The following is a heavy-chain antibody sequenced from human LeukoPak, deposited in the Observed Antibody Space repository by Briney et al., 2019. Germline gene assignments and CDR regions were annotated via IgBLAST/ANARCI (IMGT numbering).Heavy chain of an antibody. CDR3: ARDSNPRRAYYYDSSGYFGDP. D-gene: IGHD3-22*01. V-gene: IGHV3-30-3*01. Sequence: GRSLRLSCAASGFTFSSYAMHWVRQAPGKGLEWVAVISYDGSNKYYADSVKGRFTISRDNSKNTLYLQMNSLRAEDTAVYYCARDSNPRRAYYYDSSGYFGDPWGQGTLVTVSS. CDR2: ISYDGSNK. J-gene: IGHJ5*02. CDR1: GFTFSSYA.